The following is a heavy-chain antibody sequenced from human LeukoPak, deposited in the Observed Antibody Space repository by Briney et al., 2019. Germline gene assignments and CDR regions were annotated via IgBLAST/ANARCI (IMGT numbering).Heavy chain of an antibody. CDR3: AKDRQRTSYYYDSSGYSRDAFDI. V-gene: IGHV3-23*01. D-gene: IGHD3-22*01. J-gene: IGHJ3*02. Sequence: PGGSLRLSCAASGFTFSSYAMSWVRQAPGKGLEWVSPISGSGGSTYYADSVKGRFTIPRDNSKNTLYLQMNSLRADDTAVYYCAKDRQRTSYYYDSSGYSRDAFDIWGQGTMVTVSS. CDR2: ISGSGGST. CDR1: GFTFSSYA.